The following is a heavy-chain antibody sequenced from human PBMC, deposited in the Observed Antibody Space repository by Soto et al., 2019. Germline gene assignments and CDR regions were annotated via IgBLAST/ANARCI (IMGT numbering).Heavy chain of an antibody. CDR2: VYYGGST. CDR3: AGGDYYHSSGYYFYYYTMDV. D-gene: IGHD3-22*01. CDR1: GGSISSSSYY. J-gene: IGHJ6*02. V-gene: IGHV4-39*01. Sequence: QLHLQESGPGLVKPSETLSLTCTVSGGSISSSSYYWGWIRQPPGKGLEWIGNVYYGGSTYYNPSPKSRVTISVETSKSQFSLTLSSVTAADTAVYYCAGGDYYHSSGYYFYYYTMDVWGQGTTVTVSS.